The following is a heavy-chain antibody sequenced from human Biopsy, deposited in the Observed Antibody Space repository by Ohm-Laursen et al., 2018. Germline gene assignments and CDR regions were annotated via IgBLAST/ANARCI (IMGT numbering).Heavy chain of an antibody. CDR2: FMPILNLA. CDR3: ALGRKTGGHTPQAGFEI. V-gene: IGHV1-69*10. J-gene: IGHJ3*02. CDR1: GDSFSTLE. Sequence: SVKVSCKPSGDSFSTLEITWVRHAPGHGLEWMGWFMPILNLANFAPQFQGRATVNADKSTNTVSMALKTLTSEDTAGYYCALGRKTGGHTPQAGFEIWGQGTKVTV. D-gene: IGHD5-12*01.